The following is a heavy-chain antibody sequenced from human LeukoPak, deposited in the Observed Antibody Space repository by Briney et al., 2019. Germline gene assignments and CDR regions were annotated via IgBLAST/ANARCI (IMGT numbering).Heavy chain of an antibody. V-gene: IGHV3-30*18. J-gene: IGHJ4*02. CDR2: ISYDGSNK. Sequence: GRSLRLSCAASGFTFSSYGMHWVRQAPGMGLEWVAVISYDGSNKYYADSVKGRFTISRDNSKNTLYLQMNSLRAEDTAVYYCAKFPTLENYFDYWGQGTLVTVSS. CDR3: AKFPTLENYFDY. D-gene: IGHD1-1*01. CDR1: GFTFSSYG.